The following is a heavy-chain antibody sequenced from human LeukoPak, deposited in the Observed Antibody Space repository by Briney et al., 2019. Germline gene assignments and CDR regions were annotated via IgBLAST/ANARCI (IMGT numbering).Heavy chain of an antibody. D-gene: IGHD1-26*01. CDR2: IHFSGST. CDR3: ARRMGALDF. Sequence: PSETLSLTCSVSGVSISNIIYYWAWVRLPPGKGLEWIGSIHFSGSTYYNPSLKSRVTISADTSKNQFSLRLNFVTAADTAVYYCARRMGALDFWGQGALVTVSS. V-gene: IGHV4-39*01. J-gene: IGHJ4*02. CDR1: GVSISNIIYY.